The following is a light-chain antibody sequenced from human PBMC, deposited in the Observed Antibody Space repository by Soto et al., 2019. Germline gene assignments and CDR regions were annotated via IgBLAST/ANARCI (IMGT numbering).Light chain of an antibody. CDR1: HSVSRD. Sequence: EIAVTQSLATLAVSPRERATLTCRTSHSVSRDLAWYQQKPGQSPRLLIYDASTRATSIPDRFSGSGSGTEFTLTISSLQSEDFAVYYCQHYINWPRLTFCGVTKV. CDR2: DAS. CDR3: QHYINWPRLT. V-gene: IGKV3-15*01. J-gene: IGKJ4*01.